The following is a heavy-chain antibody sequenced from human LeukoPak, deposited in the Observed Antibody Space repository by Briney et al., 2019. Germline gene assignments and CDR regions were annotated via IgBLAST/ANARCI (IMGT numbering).Heavy chain of an antibody. CDR1: GYTFTGYY. CDR2: INPSGGST. Sequence: ASVKVSCKASGYTFTGYYMHWVRQAPGQGLEWMGIINPSGGSTSYAQKFQGRVTMTRDTSTSTVYMELSSLRSEDTAVYYCARERYCSSTSCHKGDAFDIWGQGTMVTVSS. J-gene: IGHJ3*02. V-gene: IGHV1-46*01. CDR3: ARERYCSSTSCHKGDAFDI. D-gene: IGHD2-2*02.